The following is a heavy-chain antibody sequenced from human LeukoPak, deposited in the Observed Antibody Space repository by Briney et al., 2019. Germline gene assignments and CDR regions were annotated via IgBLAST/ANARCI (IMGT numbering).Heavy chain of an antibody. J-gene: IGHJ4*02. D-gene: IGHD3-9*01. Sequence: PGGSVRLSCAASGFTLTSNYMTWVRQAPGKGLEWVSIIYDNGDTDYADSLKGRFTVTRDSSKNTVSLEMNSLRVDDTAVYYCVSHSDPLTGYSFDYWGQGTLVTVSS. CDR1: GFTLTSNY. V-gene: IGHV3-53*01. CDR2: IYDNGDT. CDR3: VSHSDPLTGYSFDY.